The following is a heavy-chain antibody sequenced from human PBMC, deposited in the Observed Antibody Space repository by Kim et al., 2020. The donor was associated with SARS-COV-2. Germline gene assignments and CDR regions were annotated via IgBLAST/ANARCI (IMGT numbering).Heavy chain of an antibody. V-gene: IGHV4-34*01. D-gene: IGHD3-9*01. Sequence: SETLSLTCAVYGGSFSNYYWSWIRQPPGKGLEWIGEINHSGNTNYNPSLKSRVTISLDTSKNQFSLKLTSVTAADTAVYYCARNDILTGYHPDYWGQGTL. CDR2: INHSGNT. CDR3: ARNDILTGYHPDY. J-gene: IGHJ4*02. CDR1: GGSFSNYY.